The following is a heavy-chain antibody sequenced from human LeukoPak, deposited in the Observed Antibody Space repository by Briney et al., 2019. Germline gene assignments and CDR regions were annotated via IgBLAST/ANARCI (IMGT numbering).Heavy chain of an antibody. J-gene: IGHJ4*02. V-gene: IGHV3-30-3*01. CDR3: ARARHIVVVVAALDY. CDR2: ISYDGSNK. D-gene: IGHD2-15*01. Sequence: GSLRLSCAASGFTFSNYAIHWVRQAPGKGLEWVAVISYDGSNKYYADSVKGRFTISRDNSKNTLYLQMNSLRAEDTAVYYCARARHIVVVVAALDYWGQGTLVTVSS. CDR1: GFTFSNYA.